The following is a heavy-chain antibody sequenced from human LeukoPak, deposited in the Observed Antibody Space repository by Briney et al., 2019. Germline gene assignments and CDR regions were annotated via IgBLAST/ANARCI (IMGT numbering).Heavy chain of an antibody. Sequence: GGSLRLSCAASGFTFSTYAMSWVRQAPGKGLEWVSGISGSGGSTYYADSVKGRLTISRDNSKNTLYLQVNSLRAEDTAVYYCSVPTRDYWGQGTLVTVSS. D-gene: IGHD5-12*01. J-gene: IGHJ4*02. CDR1: GFTFSTYA. CDR2: ISGSGGST. CDR3: SVPTRDY. V-gene: IGHV3-23*01.